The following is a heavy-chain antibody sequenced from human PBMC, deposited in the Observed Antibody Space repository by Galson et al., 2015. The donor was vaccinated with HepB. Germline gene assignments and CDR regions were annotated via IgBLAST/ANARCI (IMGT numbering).Heavy chain of an antibody. Sequence: SLRLSCAASGFTFSNYSMNWVRQAPGKGLDWVSFISSISSYIYYADSVKGRFTISRDNAKNSLYLQMNSLRAEDTAVYYCARGGYGDYYSDYYYYMDVWGKGTTVTVSS. D-gene: IGHD2-21*02. CDR1: GFTFSNYS. V-gene: IGHV3-21*01. CDR3: ARGGYGDYYSDYYYYMDV. CDR2: ISSISSYI. J-gene: IGHJ6*03.